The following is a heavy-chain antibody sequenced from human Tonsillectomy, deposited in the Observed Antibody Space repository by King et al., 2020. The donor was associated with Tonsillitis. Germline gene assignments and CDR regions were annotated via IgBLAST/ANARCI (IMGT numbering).Heavy chain of an antibody. D-gene: IGHD2-2*01. Sequence: EVQLVESGGGLVQPGGSLRLSCSASGFTFSSYAMHWVRQAPGKGLEYVSAISSNGGSTYYADSVKGRFTISRDNSKNTLYLQMSSLRAEDTAVYYCVKGGSCSSTSCYNWFDPWGQGTLVTVSS. CDR2: ISSNGGST. CDR1: GFTFSSYA. V-gene: IGHV3-64D*06. J-gene: IGHJ5*02. CDR3: VKGGSCSSTSCYNWFDP.